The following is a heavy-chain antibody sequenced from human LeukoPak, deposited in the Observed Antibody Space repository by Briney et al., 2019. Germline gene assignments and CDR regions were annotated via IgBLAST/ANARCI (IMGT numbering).Heavy chain of an antibody. CDR2: ISAYNGNT. J-gene: IGHJ3*02. Sequence: ASVKVSCKASGYTFTTYGISWVRQAPGQGLEWMGWISAYNGNTNYAQKLQGRVTMTTDTSTSTACMELRSLRSDDTAVYYCARDRLIITPSDAFDIWGQGTMVTVSS. CDR1: GYTFTTYG. D-gene: IGHD3-9*01. CDR3: ARDRLIITPSDAFDI. V-gene: IGHV1-18*01.